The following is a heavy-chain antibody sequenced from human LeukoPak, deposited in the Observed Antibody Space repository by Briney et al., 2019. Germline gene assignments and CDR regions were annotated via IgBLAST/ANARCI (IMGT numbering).Heavy chain of an antibody. V-gene: IGHV3-30*02. CDR2: IRYDGSNK. CDR1: GFTFSSYG. J-gene: IGHJ4*02. CDR3: ANSEQWLAYFDY. Sequence: GGSLRLSCAASGFTFSSYGMHWVRQAPGKGLEWVAFIRYDGSNKYYADSVKGRFTISRDNSKNTLYLQMNSLRAEDTAVYYCANSEQWLAYFDYWGQGTLVTVSS. D-gene: IGHD6-19*01.